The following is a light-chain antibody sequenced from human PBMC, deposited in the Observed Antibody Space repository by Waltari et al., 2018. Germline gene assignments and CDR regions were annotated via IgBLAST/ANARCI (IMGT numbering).Light chain of an antibody. Sequence: DFVMTQSPDSLAVSLGERATINCKSSQSVLYSFNNNNYLAWYQQKPGQPPKLLIYWASTRESGVPDRFSGSGSGTDFTLTISSLQAEDVAVYYCQQYYDTPYTFGQGTKVEIK. CDR3: QQYYDTPYT. V-gene: IGKV4-1*01. J-gene: IGKJ2*01. CDR2: WAS. CDR1: QSVLYSFNNNNY.